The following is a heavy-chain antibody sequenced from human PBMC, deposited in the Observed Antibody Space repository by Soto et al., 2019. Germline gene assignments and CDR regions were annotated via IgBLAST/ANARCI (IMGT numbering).Heavy chain of an antibody. D-gene: IGHD3-3*01. J-gene: IGHJ6*03. CDR1: GYTFTSYA. CDR3: ARGPRFLEWSDYYYYMAV. Sequence: ASVKVSCKASGYTFTSYAMHWVRQAPGQRLEWMGWINAGNGNTKYSQKFQGRVTITRDTSASTAYMELSSLRSEDTAVYYCARGPRFLEWSDYYYYMAVRAKGPTVPGSS. CDR2: INAGNGNT. V-gene: IGHV1-3*01.